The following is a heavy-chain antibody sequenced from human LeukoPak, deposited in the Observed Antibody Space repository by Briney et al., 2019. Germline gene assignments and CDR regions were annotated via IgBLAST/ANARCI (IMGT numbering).Heavy chain of an antibody. Sequence: PSETLSLTCAVYGGSFSGYYWNWIRQPPGKGLEWIGEINHSGSTNYNQSLKSRATISVDTSKNQFSLKLSSVTAADTAVYYCARGARYDVLTGYYAEDNCFDPWGQGTLVTVPS. J-gene: IGHJ5*02. V-gene: IGHV4-34*01. CDR2: INHSGST. D-gene: IGHD3-9*01. CDR3: ARGARYDVLTGYYAEDNCFDP. CDR1: GGSFSGYY.